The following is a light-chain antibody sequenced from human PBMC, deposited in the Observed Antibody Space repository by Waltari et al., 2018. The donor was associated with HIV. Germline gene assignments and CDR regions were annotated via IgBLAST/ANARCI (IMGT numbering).Light chain of an antibody. J-gene: IGKJ2*01. V-gene: IGKV1-39*01. CDR1: QSISSH. Sequence: DIQMTQSPSSLSASLGDRVTITCRASQSISSHLNWYQQKPGEAPKVLIYAASSLRSDVPSRFSGSGSGTDFTLTISSLQLEDFETDYCQQSYSSPNNFGQGT. CDR3: QQSYSSPNN. CDR2: AAS.